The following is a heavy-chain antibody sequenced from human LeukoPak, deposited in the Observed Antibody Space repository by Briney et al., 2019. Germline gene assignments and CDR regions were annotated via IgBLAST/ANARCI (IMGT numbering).Heavy chain of an antibody. Sequence: ASVKVSCKASGYTFTGYYMHWVRQAPGQGLEWMGWINPNSGGTNYAQKFQGRVTMTRGTSISTAYMELSRLRSDDTAVYYCASHPYYYGSGSYHDYWGQGTLVTVSS. CDR1: GYTFTGYY. J-gene: IGHJ4*02. V-gene: IGHV1-2*02. D-gene: IGHD3-10*01. CDR2: INPNSGGT. CDR3: ASHPYYYGSGSYHDY.